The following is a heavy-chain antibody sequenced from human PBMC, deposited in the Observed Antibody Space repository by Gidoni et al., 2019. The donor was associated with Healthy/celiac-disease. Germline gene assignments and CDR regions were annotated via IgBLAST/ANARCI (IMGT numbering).Heavy chain of an antibody. J-gene: IGHJ4*02. CDR1: GYPISSGYY. CDR2: IYHSGST. Sequence: HVHLQESGPALVKPSETLSLTCAVSGYPISSGYYCGCIRQPPGKRREWIVSIYHSGSTYYNPSLKSRGTISVDTSKNQFSLKLSSVTATDTAVYYWAREPLSVPFDYWGQGTLVTVSS. D-gene: IGHD2-2*01. V-gene: IGHV4-38-2*02. CDR3: AREPLSVPFDY.